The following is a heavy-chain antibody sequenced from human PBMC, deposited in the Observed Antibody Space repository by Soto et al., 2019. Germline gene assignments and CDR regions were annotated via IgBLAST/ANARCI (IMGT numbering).Heavy chain of an antibody. D-gene: IGHD6-19*01. J-gene: IGHJ4*02. V-gene: IGHV3-30*18. CDR3: AKDFMAVAGTGTFDY. CDR1: GFTFSSFG. Sequence: GGSLRLSCAASGFTFSSFGMHWVRQAPGKGLEWVAVISYDGSNKYYADSVKGRFTISRDNSKNTLYLQMNSLRAEDTAVYYCAKDFMAVAGTGTFDYWGQGTLVTVSS. CDR2: ISYDGSNK.